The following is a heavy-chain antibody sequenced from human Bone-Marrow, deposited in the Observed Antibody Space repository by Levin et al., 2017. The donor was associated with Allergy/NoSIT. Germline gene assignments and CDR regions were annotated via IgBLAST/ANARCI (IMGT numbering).Heavy chain of an antibody. D-gene: IGHD6-13*01. CDR1: GFTFSSYS. V-gene: IGHV3-21*01. CDR3: ARDLGGQQLSSVWFDP. CDR2: ISSSSSYI. Sequence: GGSLRLSCAASGFTFSSYSMNWVRQAPGKGLEWVSSISSSSSYIYYADSVKGRFTISRDNAKNSLYLQMNSLRAEDTAVYYCARDLGGQQLSSVWFDPWGQGTLVTVSS. J-gene: IGHJ5*02.